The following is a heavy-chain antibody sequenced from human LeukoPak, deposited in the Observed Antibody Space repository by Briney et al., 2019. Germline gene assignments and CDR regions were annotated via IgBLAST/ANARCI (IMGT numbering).Heavy chain of an antibody. D-gene: IGHD6-13*01. V-gene: IGHV4-39*07. CDR2: IYYSGST. CDR3: ARSRGTIAAAGTGDAFDI. J-gene: IGHJ3*02. Sequence: SETLSLTCTVSGGSISSSSYYWGWIRQPPGKGLEWIGSIYYSGSTYYNPSLKSRVTISVDTSKNQFSLKLSSVTAADTAVYYCARSRGTIAAAGTGDAFDIWGQGTMVTVSS. CDR1: GGSISSSSYY.